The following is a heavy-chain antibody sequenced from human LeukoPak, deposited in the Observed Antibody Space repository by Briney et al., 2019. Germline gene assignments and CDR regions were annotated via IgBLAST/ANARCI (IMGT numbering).Heavy chain of an antibody. V-gene: IGHV4-39*07. CDR3: ARDEKTSNFDY. Sequence: PSETLSLTCTVSGGSISRYYWGWIRQPPGKGLEWIGSIYYSGSTYYNPSLKSRVTISVDTSKNQFSLKLSSVTAADTAVYYCARDEKTSNFDYWGQGTLVTVSS. J-gene: IGHJ4*02. CDR1: GGSISRYY. CDR2: IYYSGST.